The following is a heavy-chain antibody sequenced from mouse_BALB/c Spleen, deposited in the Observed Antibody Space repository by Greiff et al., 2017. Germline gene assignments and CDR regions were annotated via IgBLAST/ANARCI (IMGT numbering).Heavy chain of an antibody. Sequence: QVQLQQSGAELVRPGTSVKVSCTASGYAFTNYLIEWVKQRPGQGLEWIGMINPGSGGTNYNEKFKGKATMTADKSSNTAYLQLSSLTSDDSAVYFCAREDYYGGVWGQGTLVTVSA. CDR1: GYAFTNYL. J-gene: IGHJ3*01. D-gene: IGHD1-1*02. V-gene: IGHV1-54*01. CDR2: INPGSGGT. CDR3: AREDYYGGV.